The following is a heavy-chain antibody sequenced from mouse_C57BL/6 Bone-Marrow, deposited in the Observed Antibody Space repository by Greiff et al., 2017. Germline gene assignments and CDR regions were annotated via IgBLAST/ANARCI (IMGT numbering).Heavy chain of an antibody. CDR2: IDPENGAT. V-gene: IGHV14-4*01. CDR1: GFNIKDDY. D-gene: IGHD2-5*01. J-gene: IGHJ4*01. CDR3: TQAYYSNYPY. Sequence: EVKLQESGAELVRPGASVKLSCTASGFNIKDDYMHWVKQRPEQGLEWIGWIDPENGATEYASKLKGKATITADTSSNTAYLQLSSRTSEDTAVYYCTQAYYSNYPYWGQGTSVTVSS.